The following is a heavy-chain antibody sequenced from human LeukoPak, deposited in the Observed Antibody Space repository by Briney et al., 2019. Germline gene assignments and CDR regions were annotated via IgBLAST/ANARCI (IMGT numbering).Heavy chain of an antibody. CDR3: ARDRGGSYSAIDY. D-gene: IGHD1-26*01. J-gene: IGHJ4*02. Sequence: GGSLRLSCAASGYTLSSYSMNWVRQAPGKGLEWVSFISSSSSTIYYADSVKGRFTISRDNAKNSLYLQMNSLRAEDTAVYYCARDRGGSYSAIDYWGQGTLVTVSS. V-gene: IGHV3-48*04. CDR2: ISSSSSTI. CDR1: GYTLSSYS.